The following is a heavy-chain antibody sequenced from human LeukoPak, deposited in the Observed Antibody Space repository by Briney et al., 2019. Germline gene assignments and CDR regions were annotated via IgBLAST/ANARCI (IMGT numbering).Heavy chain of an antibody. V-gene: IGHV3-23*01. J-gene: IGHJ4*02. D-gene: IGHD2-15*01. CDR2: ISGSGGST. CDR1: GFSFGSYA. CDR3: AKGVVVAAPLDY. Sequence: GGSLRLSCAASGFSFGSYAMSWVRQAPGKGLEWVSAISGSGGSTYYADSVKGRFTISRDNSKNTLYLQMSSLRAEDTAVYYCAKGVVVAAPLDYWGQGTLVTVSS.